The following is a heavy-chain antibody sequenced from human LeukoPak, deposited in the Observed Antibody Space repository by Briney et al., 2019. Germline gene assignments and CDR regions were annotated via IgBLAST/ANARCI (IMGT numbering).Heavy chain of an antibody. V-gene: IGHV3-7*01. CDR1: GFTFSSYW. CDR3: ARDRWWLDF. J-gene: IGHJ4*02. D-gene: IGHD2-15*01. CDR2: IKEDGREK. Sequence: GGSLRLSCAASGFTFSSYWMSWVRQAPGKGLEWVANIKEDGREKYYVDSAKGRFTISRDNAKNSVYLQMNSLRAEDTAVYCCARDRWWLDFWGQGTLVTVSS.